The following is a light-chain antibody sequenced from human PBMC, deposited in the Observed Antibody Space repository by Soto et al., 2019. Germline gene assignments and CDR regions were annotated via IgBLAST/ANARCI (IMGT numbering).Light chain of an antibody. J-gene: IGLJ2*01. CDR3: QSYDSSLSGGI. CDR1: SSNIGAHYD. Sequence: QSVLTQPPSVSGAPGQRVTISCTGSSSNIGAHYDVHWYQQLPGTAPKLLIYGNTNRPSGVPDRFSGSKSGTSAFLAITGLQAEDEADYYCQSYDSSLSGGIFGGGTKLTVL. CDR2: GNT. V-gene: IGLV1-40*01.